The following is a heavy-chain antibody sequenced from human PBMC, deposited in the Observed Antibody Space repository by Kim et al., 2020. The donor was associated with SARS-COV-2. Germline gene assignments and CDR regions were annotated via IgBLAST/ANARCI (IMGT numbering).Heavy chain of an antibody. CDR1: GYTFSAYY. CDR3: VNFNSDYVFDS. D-gene: IGHD4-4*01. J-gene: IGHJ4*02. V-gene: IGHV1-2*02. CDR2: VNPNSGGT. Sequence: ASVKVSCKASGYTFSAYYIHWVRQAPGQGLEWMGWVNPNSGGTNYAQEFQGRVTMTWETSIRTAYMELKRLKSDDTALYYCVNFNSDYVFDSWGQGTLVTVSS.